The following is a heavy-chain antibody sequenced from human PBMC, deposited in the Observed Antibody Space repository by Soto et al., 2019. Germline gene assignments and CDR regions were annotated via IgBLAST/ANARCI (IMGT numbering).Heavy chain of an antibody. J-gene: IGHJ3*02. V-gene: IGHV1-69*06. CDR2: IIPIFGTA. CDR1: GGTFSSYA. D-gene: IGHD3-3*01. CDR3: ARQRLLRGSPGAFDN. Sequence: SVKVSCKASGGTFSSYAISWVRQAPGQGLEWMGGIIPIFGTANYAQKLQGRVTITSDTSTSTAYMELRRLRSEDTAVYYCARQRLLRGSPGAFDNWGRGTMGTVS.